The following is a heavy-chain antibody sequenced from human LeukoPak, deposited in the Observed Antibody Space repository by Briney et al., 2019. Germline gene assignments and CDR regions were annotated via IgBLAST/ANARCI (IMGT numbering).Heavy chain of an antibody. CDR3: ARGAVAGLTFDY. V-gene: IGHV1-69*05. CDR2: IIPIFGTA. J-gene: IGHJ4*02. CDR1: GGTVSSYA. D-gene: IGHD6-19*01. Sequence: SVKVSCKASGGTVSSYAISWVRQAHGQRLARIGGIIPIFGTANYAQKVQGRVTITTDESTSTAYVELSSLSAEDTAVYYCARGAVAGLTFDYWGQGTLVTVSS.